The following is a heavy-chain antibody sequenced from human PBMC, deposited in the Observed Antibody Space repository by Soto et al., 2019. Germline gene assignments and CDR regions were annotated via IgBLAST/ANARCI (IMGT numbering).Heavy chain of an antibody. Sequence: EVELVESGGGSVQPGGSLRLSCAGSGFSFGSYWMNWVRQAPGKGLEWVANIKQDGSEKYYVDSVKGRFTISRDNAKSSLYLQMNRLRVEDTAVYYCAGGNGWLVTVWGQGTLVIVSS. CDR2: IKQDGSEK. J-gene: IGHJ4*02. CDR3: AGGNGWLVTV. CDR1: GFSFGSYW. V-gene: IGHV3-7*04. D-gene: IGHD6-19*01.